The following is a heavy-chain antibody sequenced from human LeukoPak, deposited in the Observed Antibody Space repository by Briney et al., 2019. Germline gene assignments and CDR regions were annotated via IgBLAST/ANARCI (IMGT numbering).Heavy chain of an antibody. Sequence: PGGSLRLSCAASGFTFINYGMSWVRQAPGKGLEWVSAISGSGGSTYYADSVKGRFTISRDNSKNTLYLQMNSLRAEDTAVYYCAKDLAVFDYWGQGTLVTVSS. V-gene: IGHV3-23*01. J-gene: IGHJ4*02. CDR2: ISGSGGST. CDR3: AKDLAVFDY. CDR1: GFTFINYG.